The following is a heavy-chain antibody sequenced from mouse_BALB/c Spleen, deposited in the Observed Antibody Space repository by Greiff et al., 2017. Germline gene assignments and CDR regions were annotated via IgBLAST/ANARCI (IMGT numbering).Heavy chain of an antibody. D-gene: IGHD2-4*01. V-gene: IGHV1-9*01. CDR3: ARTERLRYYAMDY. CDR2: ILPGSGST. CDR1: GYTFSSYW. Sequence: VKLQESGAELMKPGASVKISCKATGYTFSSYWIEWVKQRPGHGLEWIGEILPGSGSTNYNEKFKGKATFTADTSSNTAYMQLSSLTSEDSAVYYCARTERLRYYAMDYWGQGTSVTVSS. J-gene: IGHJ4*01.